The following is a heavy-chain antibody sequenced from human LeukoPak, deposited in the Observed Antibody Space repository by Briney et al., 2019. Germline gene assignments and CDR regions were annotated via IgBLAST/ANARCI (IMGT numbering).Heavy chain of an antibody. V-gene: IGHV1-2*02. J-gene: IGHJ4*02. CDR2: MNVKAGAT. D-gene: IGHD1-26*01. Sequence: ASVKVSCKASGYTFNAYYMNWVRQAPGHGLEWLGWMNVKAGATSSAQRFPGRFTMTRDTSIGTASMEFSSLTSDDTAVYYCARQSGTYWGLDYWGQGTLVTVSS. CDR1: GYTFNAYY. CDR3: ARQSGTYWGLDY.